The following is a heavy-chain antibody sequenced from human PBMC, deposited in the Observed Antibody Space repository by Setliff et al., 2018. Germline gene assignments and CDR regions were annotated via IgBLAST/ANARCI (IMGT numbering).Heavy chain of an antibody. CDR1: GFTFSSYS. V-gene: IGHV3-7*01. CDR3: ARDGGEY. D-gene: IGHD3-16*01. J-gene: IGHJ4*02. CDR2: IKQDGSEK. Sequence: HPGGSLRLSCAASGFTFSSYSISWVRQAPGKGLEWVANIKQDGSEKYYVDSVKGRFTISRDNAKNSLYLQMNSLRAEDTAVYYCARDGGEYWGQGTLVTVSS.